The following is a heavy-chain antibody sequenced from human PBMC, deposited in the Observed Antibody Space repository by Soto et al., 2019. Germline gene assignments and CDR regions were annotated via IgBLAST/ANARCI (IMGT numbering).Heavy chain of an antibody. D-gene: IGHD2-2*01. CDR3: ARGGDIVVVPAAMTYDY. V-gene: IGHV4-30-4*01. CDR1: VGSISSGDYY. Sequence: SETLSLTCTVSVGSISSGDYYWIWIRQPPGKGLEWIGYIYYSGSTYYNPSLKSRVTISVDTSKNQFSLKLSSVTAADTAVYYCARGGDIVVVPAAMTYDYWGQGTLVTVS. CDR2: IYYSGST. J-gene: IGHJ4*02.